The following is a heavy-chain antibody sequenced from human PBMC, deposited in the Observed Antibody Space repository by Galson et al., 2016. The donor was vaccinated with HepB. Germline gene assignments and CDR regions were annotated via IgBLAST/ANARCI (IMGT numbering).Heavy chain of an antibody. CDR2: ISTYNGNT. D-gene: IGHD1-26*01. CDR1: GYSFISYG. V-gene: IGHV1-18*01. J-gene: IGHJ6*02. Sequence: SVKVSCKASGYSFISYGISWVRQARGQRLEWMGWISTYNGNTNYEQKFKGRVTLTADISTSTAQMELRSLRSDDTAVYYCARDGTLSGSYYHFYGMDVWGQGTTVTVSS. CDR3: ARDGTLSGSYYHFYGMDV.